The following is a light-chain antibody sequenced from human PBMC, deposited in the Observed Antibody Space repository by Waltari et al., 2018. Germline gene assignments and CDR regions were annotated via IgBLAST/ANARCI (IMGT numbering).Light chain of an antibody. V-gene: IGLV2-14*03. CDR1: SSYVGGYNY. CDR3: SSYTSSSTPVS. Sequence: HSALTQPAPVSGSPGQPIPIPCTGTSSYVGGYNYAPWYQQHPGKAPKLMLYDVSNRPSGFSTRFSGSKSGNTASLTISGLQAEDEADYYCSSYTSSSTPVSFGGGTKLTVL. CDR2: DVS. J-gene: IGLJ2*01.